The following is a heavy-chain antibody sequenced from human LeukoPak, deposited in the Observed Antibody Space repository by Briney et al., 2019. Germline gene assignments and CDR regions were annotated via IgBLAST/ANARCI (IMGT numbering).Heavy chain of an antibody. V-gene: IGHV3-23*01. J-gene: IGHJ4*02. CDR2: ISGSGGST. Sequence: GGSLRLSCAASGFTFNSYAMSWVRQAPGKGLEWVSAISGSGGSTYYADSVKGRFTISRDNSKNTLYLQMNSLRAEDTAVYYCAKDLNVRGYSYGIDYWGQGTLVTVSS. CDR3: AKDLNVRGYSYGIDY. CDR1: GFTFNSYA. D-gene: IGHD5-18*01.